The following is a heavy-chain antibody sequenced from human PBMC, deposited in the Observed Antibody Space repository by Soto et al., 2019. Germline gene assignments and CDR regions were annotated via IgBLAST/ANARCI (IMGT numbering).Heavy chain of an antibody. D-gene: IGHD6-13*01. CDR3: ARGSVTTREKQLVEFGMDV. CDR2: IWYDGSNK. V-gene: IGHV3-33*01. CDR1: GFTFTSYG. Sequence: QVQLVESGGGVVQPGRSLRLSCAASGFTFTSYGMHWVRQAPGKGLEWVAVIWYDGSNKYYADSVKGRFTISRDNSKNTLYLNMNSLRAKDTPAYYWARGSVTTREKQLVEFGMDVWGQGTTVTVSS. J-gene: IGHJ6*02.